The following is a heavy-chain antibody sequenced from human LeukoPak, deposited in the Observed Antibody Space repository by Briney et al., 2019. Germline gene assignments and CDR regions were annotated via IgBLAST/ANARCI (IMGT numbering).Heavy chain of an antibody. J-gene: IGHJ5*02. CDR1: GFTFSSYA. CDR3: AKGWALLDP. V-gene: IGHV3-23*01. D-gene: IGHD1-26*01. CDR2: IRGSGGNT. Sequence: GGSLRLSCAAAGFTFSSYAMTWVRQAPGKGLEWVSGIRGSGGNTDYADSVKGRFTISRDNSKNTLSLQMNSLRAEDTAVYYCAKGWALLDPWGQGTLVTVSS.